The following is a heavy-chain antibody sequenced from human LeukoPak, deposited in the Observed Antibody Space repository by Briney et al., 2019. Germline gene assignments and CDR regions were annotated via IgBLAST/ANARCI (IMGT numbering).Heavy chain of an antibody. CDR2: ISTDNYYI. Sequence: GGSLRLSCAASGFTFSSYSMNWVRQAPGKGLEWVSSISTDNYYIYYADSVRGRFTISRDNAENSIYLQMNSLRAEDMAVYYCARTTTMIRGVIGSGMDVWGQGTTVTVSS. J-gene: IGHJ6*02. V-gene: IGHV3-21*06. CDR3: ARTTTMIRGVIGSGMDV. D-gene: IGHD3-10*01. CDR1: GFTFSSYS.